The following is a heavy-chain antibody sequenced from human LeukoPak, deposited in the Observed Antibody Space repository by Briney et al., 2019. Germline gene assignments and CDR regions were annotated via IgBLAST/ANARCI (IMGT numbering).Heavy chain of an antibody. CDR3: ARDKSELVPIYYYYYYMDV. CDR2: INWNGGST. J-gene: IGHJ6*03. D-gene: IGHD6-13*01. V-gene: IGHV3-20*04. Sequence: GGSLRLSCAASGFTFDDYGMSWVRQAPGKGLEWVSGINWNGGSTGYADSVKGRFTISRDNAKNSLYLQMNSLRAEDTALYYCARDKSELVPIYYYYYYMDVWGKGTTVTVSS. CDR1: GFTFDDYG.